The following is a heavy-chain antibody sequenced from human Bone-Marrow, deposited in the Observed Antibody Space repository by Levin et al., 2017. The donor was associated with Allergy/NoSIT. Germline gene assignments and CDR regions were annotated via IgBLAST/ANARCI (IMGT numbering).Heavy chain of an antibody. J-gene: IGHJ4*02. D-gene: IGHD6-13*01. CDR1: GFTFDDYA. Sequence: PGGSLRLSCGASGFTFDDYAMHWVRQAPGKGLEWVSGISWKSGSIVYVDSVKGRFTISRDNAKNSLYLQMNSLRAEDTALYYCAKEKDSSSWYGILDYWGQGTLVTVSS. CDR2: ISWKSGSI. V-gene: IGHV3-9*01. CDR3: AKEKDSSSWYGILDY.